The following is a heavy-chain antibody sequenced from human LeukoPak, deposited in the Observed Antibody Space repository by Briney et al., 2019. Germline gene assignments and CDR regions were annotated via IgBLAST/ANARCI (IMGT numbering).Heavy chain of an antibody. CDR1: GGSISSGGYY. D-gene: IGHD1/OR15-1a*01. CDR2: IYYSGST. V-gene: IGHV4-31*03. Sequence: SETLSLTCTVSGGSISSGGYYWSWIRQHPGKGLEWIGYIYYSGSTYYNPSLKSRVTISVGTSKNQFSLKLSSVTAADTAVYYCARVGVWAGTSHGPYYVMDVWGQGTTVTVSS. CDR3: ARVGVWAGTSHGPYYVMDV. J-gene: IGHJ6*02.